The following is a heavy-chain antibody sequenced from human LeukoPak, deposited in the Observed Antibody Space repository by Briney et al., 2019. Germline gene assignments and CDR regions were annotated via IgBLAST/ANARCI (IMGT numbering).Heavy chain of an antibody. CDR3: ARGEDTSAYYFSSFDY. J-gene: IGHJ4*02. Sequence: ASVKVSCKASGYTFTGYYMHWVRQAPGQGLEWMGWINPNSGGTNYAQKFQGRVTMTRDTSISTVYMELSSLRSEDTAVYYCARGEDTSAYYFSSFDYWGQGALVTVSS. CDR2: INPNSGGT. D-gene: IGHD3-22*01. CDR1: GYTFTGYY. V-gene: IGHV1-2*02.